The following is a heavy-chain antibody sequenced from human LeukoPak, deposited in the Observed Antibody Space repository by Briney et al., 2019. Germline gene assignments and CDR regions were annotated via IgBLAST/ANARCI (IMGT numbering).Heavy chain of an antibody. CDR3: ARGGNAFDI. V-gene: IGHV3-33*03. CDR1: GFTFSSYD. D-gene: IGHD1-1*01. CDR2: IWYDGSEQ. J-gene: IGHJ3*02. Sequence: GGSLRLSCAASGFTFSSYDMHWVRQAPGKGLEWVAVIWYDGSEQFYADSVKGRFTISRDNSKNTLYLQMNSLRAEDTAVYYCARGGNAFDIWGQGTMVTVSS.